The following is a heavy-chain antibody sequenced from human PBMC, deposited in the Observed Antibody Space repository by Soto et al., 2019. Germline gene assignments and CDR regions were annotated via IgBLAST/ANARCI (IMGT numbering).Heavy chain of an antibody. CDR1: GGTFSSYA. Sequence: SVKVSCKASGGTFSSYAISWVRQAPGQGLEWMGGIIPIFGTANYAQKFQGRVTITADKSTSTAYMELSSLRSEDTAVYYCAREKSSTSQPGAFDIWGQGTMVTVSS. V-gene: IGHV1-69*06. CDR2: IIPIFGTA. CDR3: AREKSSTSQPGAFDI. J-gene: IGHJ3*02. D-gene: IGHD2-2*01.